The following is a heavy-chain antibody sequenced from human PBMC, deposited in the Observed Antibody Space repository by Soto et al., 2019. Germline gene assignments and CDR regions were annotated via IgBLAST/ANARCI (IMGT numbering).Heavy chain of an antibody. V-gene: IGHV3-33*01. Sequence: GGPMRVSCAAAGCTFSSYVMHWVSKTTGEGLEWVAVIWYDGSNKYYAGSVKGRFTISRDNSKNTLYLQMNSLRAEDTAVYYCARPHDILTGYFDYWGQGTLVTVSS. CDR1: GCTFSSYV. CDR3: ARPHDILTGYFDY. CDR2: IWYDGSNK. J-gene: IGHJ4*02. D-gene: IGHD3-9*01.